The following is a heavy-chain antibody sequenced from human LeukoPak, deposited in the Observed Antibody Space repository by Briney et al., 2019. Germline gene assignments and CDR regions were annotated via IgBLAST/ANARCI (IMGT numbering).Heavy chain of an antibody. CDR2: IIPIFGTA. J-gene: IGHJ6*04. Sequence: ASVKVSCKASGGAFSSYVISWVRQAPGQGLEWMGGIIPIFGTADYAQKFQGRLTITADKSTSTAYMELSSLRSEDTAIYYCASATLRCSGGSCYEMDVWGKGTTVTVSS. CDR3: ASATLRCSGGSCYEMDV. V-gene: IGHV1-69*06. CDR1: GGAFSSYV. D-gene: IGHD2-15*01.